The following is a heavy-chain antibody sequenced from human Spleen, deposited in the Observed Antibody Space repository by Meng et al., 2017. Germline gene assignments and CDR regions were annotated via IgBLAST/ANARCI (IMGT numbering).Heavy chain of an antibody. CDR2: ISGSGGST. CDR1: GFPFSSYA. Sequence: GGSLRLSCAASGFPFSSYAMIWVRQAPGKGLEWVSGISGSGGSTYYADSVKGRFTISRDNSRNTLYLQMNSLRAEDTAVYYCARVSSGDYNDYWGQGTLVTVSS. V-gene: IGHV3-23*01. D-gene: IGHD6-6*01. J-gene: IGHJ4*02. CDR3: ARVSSGDYNDY.